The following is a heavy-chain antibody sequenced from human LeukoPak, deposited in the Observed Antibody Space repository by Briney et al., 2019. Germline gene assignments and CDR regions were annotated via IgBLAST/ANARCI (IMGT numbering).Heavy chain of an antibody. J-gene: IGHJ6*02. Sequence: ASVKVSCKASGYTFTSYGTSWVRQAPGQGLEWMGWISAYNGNTNYAHKLQPRVTMTTDISTSTDYMELRRLRSDDTAVYYCARDHVDFWSGYYPYYYGMDVWGQGTTVTVSS. D-gene: IGHD3-3*01. CDR3: ARDHVDFWSGYYPYYYGMDV. V-gene: IGHV1-18*01. CDR2: ISAYNGNT. CDR1: GYTFTSYG.